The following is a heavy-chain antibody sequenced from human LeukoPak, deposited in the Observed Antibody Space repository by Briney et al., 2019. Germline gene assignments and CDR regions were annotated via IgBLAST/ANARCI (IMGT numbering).Heavy chain of an antibody. D-gene: IGHD2-15*01. CDR2: IYTSGST. Sequence: SSETLSLTCTVSGGSIGSYYWSWIRQPAGKGLEWIGRIYTSGSTNYNPSLKSRVTMSVDTSKNQFSLKLSSVTAADTAVYYCARDRYCSGRSCYGPPDYWGQGALVIVSS. V-gene: IGHV4-4*07. J-gene: IGHJ4*02. CDR3: ARDRYCSGRSCYGPPDY. CDR1: GGSIGSYY.